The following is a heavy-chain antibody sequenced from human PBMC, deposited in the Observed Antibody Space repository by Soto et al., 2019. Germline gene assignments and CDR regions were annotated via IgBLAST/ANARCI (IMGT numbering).Heavy chain of an antibody. Sequence: PSETLSLTCTVSGGSISSYYWSWIRQPPGKGLEWIGYIYYSGSTNSNPSLKSRVTTSVDTSKNQFSLRLSSVTAADTAVYYCARHPTVTEYYFDYWGQGTLVTVSS. J-gene: IGHJ4*02. CDR1: GGSISSYY. V-gene: IGHV4-59*08. CDR3: ARHPTVTEYYFDY. CDR2: IYYSGST. D-gene: IGHD4-17*01.